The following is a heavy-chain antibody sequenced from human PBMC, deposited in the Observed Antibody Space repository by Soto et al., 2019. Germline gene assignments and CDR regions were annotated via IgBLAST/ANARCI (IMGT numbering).Heavy chain of an antibody. CDR2: ISYDGSNK. CDR3: ARDYKAGHY. D-gene: IGHD3-10*01. Sequence: QVQLVESGGGVVQPGRSLRLSCAASGFTFSSYAMHCVRQAPGKGLEWVAVISYDGSNKYYADSVKGRFTISRDNSKNTLYLQMNSLRAEDTAVYYCARDYKAGHYWGQGTLVTVSS. J-gene: IGHJ4*02. CDR1: GFTFSSYA. V-gene: IGHV3-30-3*01.